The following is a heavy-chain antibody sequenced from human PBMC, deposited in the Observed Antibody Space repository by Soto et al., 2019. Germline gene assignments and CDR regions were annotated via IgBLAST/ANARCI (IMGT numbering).Heavy chain of an antibody. CDR2: IWYDGSNK. V-gene: IGHV3-33*01. J-gene: IGHJ5*02. D-gene: IGHD3-3*01. CDR1: VFTFSSYG. Sequence: GGSLRLSCAASVFTFSSYGMHWVRQAPGKGLEWVAVIWYDGSNKYYADSVKGRFTISRDNSKNTLYLQMNSLRAEDTAVYYCARAGFDGFWSGETTPPWLEHWGQGTLVTVSS. CDR3: ARAGFDGFWSGETTPPWLEH.